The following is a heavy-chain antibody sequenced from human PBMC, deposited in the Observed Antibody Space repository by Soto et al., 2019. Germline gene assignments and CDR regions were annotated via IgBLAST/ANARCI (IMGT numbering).Heavy chain of an antibody. V-gene: IGHV3-21*01. CDR2: ISAGSSNI. D-gene: IGHD6-6*01. CDR3: ARQYPSSSRHFDH. J-gene: IGHJ4*02. Sequence: PGGSLRLSCAASGFTFRTYNMSWVRQAPGKGLEWVSSISAGSSNIYYAPSVKGRFTISRDNAKNLLYLQINSLRAEDTAVYYCARQYPSSSRHFDHWGQGTLVTVSS. CDR1: GFTFRTYN.